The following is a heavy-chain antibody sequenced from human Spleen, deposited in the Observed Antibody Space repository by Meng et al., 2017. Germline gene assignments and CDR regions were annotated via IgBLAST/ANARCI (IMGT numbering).Heavy chain of an antibody. V-gene: IGHV3-7*01. CDR2: IKQDGSEK. J-gene: IGHJ1*01. CDR3: ARGKNYFRY. CDR1: GFTFSCYW. D-gene: IGHD2/OR15-2a*01. Sequence: GESLKISCAASGFTFSCYWMRWVRQAPGKGLEWVANIKQDGSEKYSVDSVMGRFTISRDNAKNSLYLQVNSLRAEDTAVYYCARGKNYFRYWGQGTLVTVSS.